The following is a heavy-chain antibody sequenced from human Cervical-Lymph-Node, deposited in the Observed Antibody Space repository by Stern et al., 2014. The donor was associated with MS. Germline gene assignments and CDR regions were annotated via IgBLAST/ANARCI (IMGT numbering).Heavy chain of an antibody. V-gene: IGHV3-30-3*01. Sequence: QVQLVDSGGGVVQPGRALSLSCVASGFTFSTYAMHWVRQAPGKGLEWVAFVSYDGTQRNSTDSVKARFTISRDNSKNTLYLHMNSLRDEDTAVYFCARGGRGVGLEYWGQGALVTVSS. J-gene: IGHJ4*02. CDR3: ARGGRGVGLEY. CDR2: VSYDGTQR. D-gene: IGHD3-10*01. CDR1: GFTFSTYA.